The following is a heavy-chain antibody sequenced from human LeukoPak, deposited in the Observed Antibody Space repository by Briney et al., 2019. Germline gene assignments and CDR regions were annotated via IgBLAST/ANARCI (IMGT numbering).Heavy chain of an antibody. CDR1: GYTFTSYG. D-gene: IGHD3-10*01. CDR2: ISAYNGNT. CDR3: ARGDYYGSGTYYKKTVDY. Sequence: VKVSCKASGYTFTSYGISWVRQAPGQGLEWMGWISAYNGNTNYAQKLQGRVTMTTDTSTSTAYMELRSLRSDDTAVYYCARGDYYGSGTYYKKTVDYWGQGTLVTVSS. J-gene: IGHJ4*01. V-gene: IGHV1-18*01.